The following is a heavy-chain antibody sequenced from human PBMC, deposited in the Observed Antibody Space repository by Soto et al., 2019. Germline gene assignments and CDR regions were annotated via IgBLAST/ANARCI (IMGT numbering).Heavy chain of an antibody. CDR3: AKTSGDIVLVVAATVYYFDY. D-gene: IGHD2-15*01. J-gene: IGHJ4*02. V-gene: IGHV3-23*01. Sequence: EVQLLESGGGLVQPGGSLRLSCAASGFTFSSYAMSWVRQAPGKGLEWVSAISGSGGSTYYADSVKGRFTISRDNSKNTLYLQMNSLRAEDTAVYYCAKTSGDIVLVVAATVYYFDYWGQGTLVTVS. CDR1: GFTFSSYA. CDR2: ISGSGGST.